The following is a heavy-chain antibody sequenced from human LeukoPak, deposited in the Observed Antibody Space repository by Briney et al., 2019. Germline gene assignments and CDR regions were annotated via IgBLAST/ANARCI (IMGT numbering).Heavy chain of an antibody. CDR2: LSGSGGSA. CDR1: GFTFSNYA. V-gene: IGHV3-23*01. Sequence: GGSLRLSCAASGFTFSNYAMSWVRQAPGKGLEWVSALSGSGGSAYYADSVKGRFTISRDNSKNTLYLQMNSLRAEDTAVYYCSRDLRGRDDYWGQGILVIVSS. J-gene: IGHJ4*02. D-gene: IGHD5-24*01. CDR3: SRDLRGRDDY.